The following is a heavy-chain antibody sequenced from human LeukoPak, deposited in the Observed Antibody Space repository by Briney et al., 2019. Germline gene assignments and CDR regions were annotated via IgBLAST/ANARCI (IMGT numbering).Heavy chain of an antibody. V-gene: IGHV3-30-3*01. CDR3: ARADTTGWSRPFDN. CDR1: GFTFSTYT. D-gene: IGHD6-19*01. CDR2: ISYDGSNK. Sequence: PEGSLRLSCGASGFTFSTYTMHWVRQAPGKGLEWVAVISYDGSNKYYADSVKGRFTISRDNSKDTLYLQMNSLRAEDTAVYYCARADTTGWSRPFDNWGQGTLVIVSS. J-gene: IGHJ4*02.